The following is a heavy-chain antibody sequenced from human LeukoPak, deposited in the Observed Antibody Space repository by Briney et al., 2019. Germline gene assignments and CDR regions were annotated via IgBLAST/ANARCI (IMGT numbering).Heavy chain of an antibody. D-gene: IGHD6-13*01. CDR1: GFTVSSNY. V-gene: IGHV3-20*04. J-gene: IGHJ4*02. CDR2: INWNGGST. CDR3: AREGEQQLAPAYNFDY. Sequence: GGSLRLSCAASGFTVSSNYMSWVRQAPGKGLEWVSGINWNGGSTGYADSVKGRFTISRDNAKNSLYLQMNSLRAEDTALYYCAREGEQQLAPAYNFDYWGQGTLVTVSS.